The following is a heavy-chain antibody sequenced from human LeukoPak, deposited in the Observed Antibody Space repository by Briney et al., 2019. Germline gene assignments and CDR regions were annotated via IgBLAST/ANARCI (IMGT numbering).Heavy chain of an antibody. CDR2: ITGSDDRT. D-gene: IGHD3-22*01. CDR1: GFTFSGAA. CDR3: AKGPHVGSGYHPDY. Sequence: GGSLRLSCSGSGFTFSGAAMHWVRQASGKGLEWVSTITGSDDRTYYADSVKGRFTISRDYSRNTLHFQMNSLRVEDTAMYYCAKGPHVGSGYHPDYWGQGTLVTVSS. V-gene: IGHV3-23*01. J-gene: IGHJ4*02.